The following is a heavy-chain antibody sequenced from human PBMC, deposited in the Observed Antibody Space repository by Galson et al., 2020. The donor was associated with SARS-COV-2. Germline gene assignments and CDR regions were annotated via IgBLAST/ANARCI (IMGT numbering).Heavy chain of an antibody. J-gene: IGHJ3*02. CDR1: GDSINNNNFY. CDR3: ARDSSGNYYSAFDI. Sequence: SETLSLTCTVSGDSINNNNFYWGWIRQPPGKGLEWIGSIFYSGSTYYNPSLKSRVSMFVDTSKNQFSLRLNSVTAADTAVYYCARDSSGNYYSAFDIWGQGTVVSVSS. V-gene: IGHV4-39*01. CDR2: IFYSGST. D-gene: IGHD3-22*01.